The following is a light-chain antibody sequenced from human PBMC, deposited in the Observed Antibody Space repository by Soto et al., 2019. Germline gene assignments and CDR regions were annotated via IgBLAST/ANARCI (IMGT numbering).Light chain of an antibody. CDR2: AAS. Sequence: DIVLTQSPSTLSLSPGERATLSCRASQSVSSSYLAWYQQKPGQAPRLLIYAASSRATGVPDRFSGSGSGTDFTLTISRLEPEDFAAYYCQQYDSSPLTFGGGTKVEIK. V-gene: IGKV3-20*01. CDR3: QQYDSSPLT. CDR1: QSVSSSY. J-gene: IGKJ4*01.